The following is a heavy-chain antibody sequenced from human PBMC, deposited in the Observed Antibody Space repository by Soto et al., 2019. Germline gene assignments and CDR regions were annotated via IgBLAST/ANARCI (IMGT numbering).Heavy chain of an antibody. V-gene: IGHV4-59*08. D-gene: IGHD2-21*01. Sequence: SETLSLTCAVSGGSFNANYWTWIRQPPGKGLEWVGDIYYSGNTNYNPSLKSRVTISVDTSKNQFSLKLSSVTAADTAVYYCARQAYCGGDCSYFDLWGRGTLVTVSS. CDR2: IYYSGNT. CDR1: GGSFNANY. J-gene: IGHJ2*01. CDR3: ARQAYCGGDCSYFDL.